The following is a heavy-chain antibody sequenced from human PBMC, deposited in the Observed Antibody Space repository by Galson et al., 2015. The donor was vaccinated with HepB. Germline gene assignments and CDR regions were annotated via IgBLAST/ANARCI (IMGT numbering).Heavy chain of an antibody. CDR1: GFTLSSYA. Sequence: SLRLSCAASGFTLSSYAMTWVRQTPGKGLEWVSTIHTSGTRTYYADSVKGRFTISRDNSKNTLYLQMNSLSAEDTAVYYCAKGGGVYWGGDNWGQGTLVTVSS. CDR2: IHTSGTRT. J-gene: IGHJ4*02. V-gene: IGHV3-23*05. D-gene: IGHD7-27*01. CDR3: AKGGGVYWGGDN.